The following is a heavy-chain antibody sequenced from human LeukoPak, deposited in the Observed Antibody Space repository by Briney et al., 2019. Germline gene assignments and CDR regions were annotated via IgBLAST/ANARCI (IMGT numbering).Heavy chain of an antibody. CDR2: INPNSGGT. Sequence: ASVKVSCKASGYTFTGYYMHWVRQAPGQGLEWMGWINPNSGGTNYAQKFQGRVTMTRDTSISTAYMELSRLRSDDTAVYFCASSSLYRCSGGSCSDYWGQGTLVTVSS. D-gene: IGHD2-15*01. V-gene: IGHV1-2*02. CDR1: GYTFTGYY. CDR3: ASSSLYRCSGGSCSDY. J-gene: IGHJ4*02.